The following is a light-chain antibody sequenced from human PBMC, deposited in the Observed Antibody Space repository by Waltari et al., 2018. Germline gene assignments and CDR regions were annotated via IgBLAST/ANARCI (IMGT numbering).Light chain of an antibody. CDR1: NYNIGNNF. CDR2: RNN. J-gene: IGLJ2*01. Sequence: QSVLSQPPSASGTPGQRVTISCSGSNYNIGNNFVSWYHQLPGTAPKLLIYRNNQRPSGVPDRFSGSKSGTSASLAISGLRSEDEADYYCASWDGSLGGVIFGGGTKLTVL. V-gene: IGLV1-47*01. CDR3: ASWDGSLGGVI.